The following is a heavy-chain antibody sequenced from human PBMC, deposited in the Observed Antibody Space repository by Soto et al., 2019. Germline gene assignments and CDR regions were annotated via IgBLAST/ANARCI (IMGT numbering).Heavy chain of an antibody. J-gene: IGHJ4*02. CDR3: ARVFSGSYSDY. D-gene: IGHD1-26*01. V-gene: IGHV4-4*02. Sequence: QVQLQESGPGLVKPSGTLSLTCAVSGGSIRSNNWWSWVRQPPGEGLEWIGEIFQSGSTNYNPSLKTRVTISVDKSKNQFSLKLSSVTAADTAVYYCARVFSGSYSDYWGQGTLVTVSS. CDR1: GGSIRSNNW. CDR2: IFQSGST.